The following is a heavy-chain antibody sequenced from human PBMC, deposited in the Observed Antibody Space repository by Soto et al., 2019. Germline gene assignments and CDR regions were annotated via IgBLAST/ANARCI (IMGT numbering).Heavy chain of an antibody. CDR3: ARFSSSVVSNYYYYGMDV. CDR1: GYSFTSYW. CDR2: IDPSDSYT. Sequence: GESLKISCKGSGYSFTSYWISWVRQMPGKGLEWMGRIDPSDSYTNYSPSFQGHVTISADKSISTAYLQWSSLKASDTAMYYCARFSSSVVSNYYYYGMDVWGQGTTVTAP. V-gene: IGHV5-10-1*01. J-gene: IGHJ6*02. D-gene: IGHD2-15*01.